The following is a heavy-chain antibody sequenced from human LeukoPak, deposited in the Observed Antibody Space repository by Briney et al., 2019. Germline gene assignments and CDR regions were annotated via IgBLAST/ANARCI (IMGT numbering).Heavy chain of an antibody. CDR1: GGTFSSYA. J-gene: IGHJ5*02. V-gene: IGHV1-69*04. CDR3: ASCGVAGNRNWFDP. Sequence: SVNVSCKASGGTFSSYAISWVRQAPGQGLEWMGRIIPILGIANYAQKFQGRVTITADKSTSTAYMELSSLRSGDTAVYYCASCGVAGNRNWFDPWGQGTLVTVSS. CDR2: IIPILGIA. D-gene: IGHD6-19*01.